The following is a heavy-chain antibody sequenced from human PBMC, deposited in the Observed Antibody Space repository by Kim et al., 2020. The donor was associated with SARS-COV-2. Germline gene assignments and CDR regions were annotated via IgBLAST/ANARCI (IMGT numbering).Heavy chain of an antibody. CDR1: GFTFSSYW. CDR3: AREVFESIPAAPRFYYYYGMDV. D-gene: IGHD2-2*01. Sequence: GGSLRLSCAASGFTFSSYWMSWVRQAPGKGLEWVANIKQDGSEKYYVDSVKGRFTISRDNAKNSLYLQMNSLRAEDTAVYYCAREVFESIPAAPRFYYYYGMDVWGQGTTVTVSS. CDR2: IKQDGSEK. V-gene: IGHV3-7*03. J-gene: IGHJ6*02.